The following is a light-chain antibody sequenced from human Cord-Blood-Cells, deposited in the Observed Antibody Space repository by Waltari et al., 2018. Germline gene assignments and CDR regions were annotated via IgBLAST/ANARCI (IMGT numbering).Light chain of an antibody. J-gene: IGKJ2*01. V-gene: IGKV3-20*01. Sequence: ELVFTQSPGTLSLSPGERATLSCRASQSVSSSYLAWYQQKPGQAPRLRIYGASSRATGIPDRFSGSGSGTDFTLTISRLEPEDFAVYYCQQYGSSPYTFGQGTKLEI. CDR3: QQYGSSPYT. CDR1: QSVSSSY. CDR2: GAS.